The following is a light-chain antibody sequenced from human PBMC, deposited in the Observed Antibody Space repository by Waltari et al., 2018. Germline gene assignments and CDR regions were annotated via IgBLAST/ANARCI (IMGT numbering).Light chain of an antibody. CDR2: QDT. CDR3: QAWDSSYARV. CDR1: ELGDKY. J-gene: IGLJ2*01. V-gene: IGLV3-1*01. Sequence: SYELTQPTSVSVAPGQTASITCSGDELGDKYACWYQQKPGQSPLLVIHQDTKRPSGIPERFSGSNSGNTATLTISGTQAIDEADYYCQAWDSSYARVFGGGTKLTVL.